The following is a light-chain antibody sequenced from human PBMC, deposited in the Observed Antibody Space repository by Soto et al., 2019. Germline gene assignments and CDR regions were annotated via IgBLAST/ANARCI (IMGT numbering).Light chain of an antibody. J-gene: IGLJ3*02. V-gene: IGLV4-69*01. CDR3: QTWVTGIRV. CDR2: LNSDGSH. CDR1: SGHSSYA. Sequence: QSVLTQSPSASASLGASVKLTCTLSSGHSSYAIAWHQQQPEKGPRYLMKLNSDGSHNKGDGIPDRFSGSSSGAERYLAISRLQSEDEADYYCQTWVTGIRVFGGGTKLTVL.